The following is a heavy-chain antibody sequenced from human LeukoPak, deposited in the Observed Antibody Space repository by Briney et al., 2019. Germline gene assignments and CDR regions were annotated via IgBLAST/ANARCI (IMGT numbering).Heavy chain of an antibody. D-gene: IGHD6-19*01. CDR3: AGDPSSGWLPDDY. Sequence: GGSLRLSCAASGFTFSSYAMHWVRQAPGKGLEWVAVISYDGSNKYYADSVKGRFTISRDNSKNTLYLQMNSLRAEDTAVYYCAGDPSSGWLPDDYWGQGTLVTVSS. CDR2: ISYDGSNK. V-gene: IGHV3-30*04. CDR1: GFTFSSYA. J-gene: IGHJ4*02.